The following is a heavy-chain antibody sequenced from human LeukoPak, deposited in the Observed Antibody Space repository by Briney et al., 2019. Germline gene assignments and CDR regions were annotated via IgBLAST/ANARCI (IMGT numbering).Heavy chain of an antibody. J-gene: IGHJ4*02. Sequence: SQTLSLTCTVSGGSISNHYWSWIRQPPGKGLEWIGYIYNSVTTNYNPSLKSRVTISVDTSKNQFSLKLTSVTAADTAVYYCARQAAFDRSEGQFDYWGQGTLVTVSS. CDR2: IYNSVTT. V-gene: IGHV4-59*11. CDR1: GGSISNHY. D-gene: IGHD3-9*01. CDR3: ARQAAFDRSEGQFDY.